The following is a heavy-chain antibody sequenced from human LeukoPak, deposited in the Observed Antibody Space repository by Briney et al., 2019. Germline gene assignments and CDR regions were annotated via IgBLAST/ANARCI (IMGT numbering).Heavy chain of an antibody. D-gene: IGHD3-16*01. CDR2: IKQDGSEK. V-gene: IGHV3-7*01. Sequence: GGSLRLSCAASGFTFSSYAMSWVRQAPGKGLEWVANIKQDGSEKYYVDSVKGRFTISRDNAKNSLYLQMNSLRAEDTAVYYCARDPRGILFDYWGQGTLVTVSS. CDR1: GFTFSSYA. CDR3: ARDPRGILFDY. J-gene: IGHJ4*02.